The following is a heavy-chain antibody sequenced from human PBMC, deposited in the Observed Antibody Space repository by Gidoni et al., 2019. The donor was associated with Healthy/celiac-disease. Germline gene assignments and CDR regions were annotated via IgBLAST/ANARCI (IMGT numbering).Heavy chain of an antibody. J-gene: IGHJ4*02. CDR3: ATPPHGDYDPNFDY. D-gene: IGHD4-17*01. CDR1: ELS. CDR2: FDPEDGET. V-gene: IGHV1-24*01. Sequence: ELSMHWVRQAPGKGLEWMGGFDPEDGETIYAQKFQGRVTMTEETSTDTAYMELSSLRSEDTAVYYGATPPHGDYDPNFDYWGQGTLVTVSS.